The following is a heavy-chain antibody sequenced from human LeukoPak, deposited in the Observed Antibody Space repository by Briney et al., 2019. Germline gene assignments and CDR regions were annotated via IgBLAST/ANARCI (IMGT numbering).Heavy chain of an antibody. CDR3: ARAVVTPLLDYFDY. J-gene: IGHJ4*02. V-gene: IGHV4-4*07. CDR1: GGSISGYY. CDR2: IYTSGST. Sequence: SETLSLTCTVSGGSISGYYWSWIRQPAGKGLEWIGRIYTSGSTNYNPSLKSRVTMSVDTSKNQFFLKLSSVTAADTAVYYCARAVVTPLLDYFDYWGQGTLVTVSS. D-gene: IGHD4-23*01.